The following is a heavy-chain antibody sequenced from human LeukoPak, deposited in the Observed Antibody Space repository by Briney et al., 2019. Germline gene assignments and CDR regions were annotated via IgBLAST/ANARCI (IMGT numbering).Heavy chain of an antibody. V-gene: IGHV4-39*07. Sequence: PSETLSLTCTVSGGSISSSNYYWGWIRQPPGKGLEWIGTIYYGGSTYYNPSLKSRVTISVDTSKNQFSLKLSSVTAADTAVYYCARVSYESRSNYYMDVWGKGTTVTVSS. CDR3: ARVSYESRSNYYMDV. J-gene: IGHJ6*03. D-gene: IGHD5-12*01. CDR2: IYYGGST. CDR1: GGSISSSNYY.